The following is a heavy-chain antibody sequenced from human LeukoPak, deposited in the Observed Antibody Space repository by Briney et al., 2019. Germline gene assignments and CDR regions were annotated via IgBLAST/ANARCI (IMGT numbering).Heavy chain of an antibody. CDR2: ISNNGGYT. V-gene: IGHV3-23*01. CDR3: AKELLLWFGELYDY. J-gene: IGHJ4*02. D-gene: IGHD3-10*01. CDR1: GFTFSSSA. Sequence: GGSLRLSCAASGFTFSSSAMSWVRQAPGKGLEWVSAISNNGGYTYYADSVKGRFTISRDNSKNTLYLQMNSLRAEDTAVYYCAKELLLWFGELYDYWGQGTLVTVSS.